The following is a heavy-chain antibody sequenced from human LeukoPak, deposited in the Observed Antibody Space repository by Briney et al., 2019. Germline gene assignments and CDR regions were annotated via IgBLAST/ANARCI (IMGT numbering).Heavy chain of an antibody. D-gene: IGHD3-22*01. CDR3: ARGVGGYHNWFDP. CDR1: GYTFTKYD. Sequence: GASVKVSCKASGYTFTKYDINWVRQATGQGLEWMGWMNPKSGNTGYAQKFQGRVTMTRDTSISTAYMELSSLRSEDTAVYYCARGVGGYHNWFDPWGQGTLVTVSS. CDR2: MNPKSGNT. J-gene: IGHJ5*02. V-gene: IGHV1-8*01.